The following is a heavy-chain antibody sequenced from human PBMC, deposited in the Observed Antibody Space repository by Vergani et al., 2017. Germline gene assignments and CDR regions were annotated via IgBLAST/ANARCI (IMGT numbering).Heavy chain of an antibody. J-gene: IGHJ6*02. CDR3: AGGAGVVVKDGMDV. V-gene: IGHV1-69*04. CDR2: FIPILGIA. Sequence: QVQLVQSGAEVKKPGASVKVSCKASGYTFTSYGISWVRQAPGQGLEWMGRFIPILGIANYAQKFQGRVTITADKSTSTAYMELSSLRSEDTAVYYCAGGAGVVVKDGMDVWGQGTTVTVSS. CDR1: GYTFTSYG. D-gene: IGHD2-21*01.